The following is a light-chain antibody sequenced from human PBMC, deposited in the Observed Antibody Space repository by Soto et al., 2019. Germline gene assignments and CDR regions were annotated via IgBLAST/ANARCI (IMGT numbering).Light chain of an antibody. CDR3: GSWDSSLSAYV. CDR2: DDD. CDR1: SSNIGGNS. V-gene: IGLV1-51*01. Sequence: QSVMTQQPPVSAAPGKKVAISCSGSSSNIGGNSVSWYQQLPGTAPKLLIYDDDKRPSGIPDRFSGSKSGTSATLGITGFQTGDEADYYCGSWDSSLSAYVFATGTKVTVL. J-gene: IGLJ1*01.